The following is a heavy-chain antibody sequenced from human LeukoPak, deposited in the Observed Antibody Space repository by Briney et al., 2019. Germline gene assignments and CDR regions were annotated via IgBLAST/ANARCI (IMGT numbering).Heavy chain of an antibody. D-gene: IGHD1-26*01. Sequence: SQTLSLTCPISGDSISSNSAAWNWIRQSPSRGLEWLGRTYYRSKWYNAYAVSVKSRITINPDTSKNQFSLQLNSVTPEDTAVYYCTRDLESGSYEHYFDYWGQGTLVTVTS. CDR1: GDSISSNSAA. V-gene: IGHV6-1*01. CDR3: TRDLESGSYEHYFDY. CDR2: TYYRSKWYN. J-gene: IGHJ4*02.